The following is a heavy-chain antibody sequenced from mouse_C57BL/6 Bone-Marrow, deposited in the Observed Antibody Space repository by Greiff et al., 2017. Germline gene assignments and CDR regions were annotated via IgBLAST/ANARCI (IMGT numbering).Heavy chain of an antibody. V-gene: IGHV5-17*01. CDR1: GFTFSDYG. J-gene: IGHJ1*03. D-gene: IGHD1-1*01. CDR3: ARRLRPWYFDV. Sequence: EVKVEESGGGLVKPGGSLKLSCAASGFTFSDYGMHWVRQAPEKGLEWVAYISSGSSTIYYADTVKGRFTISRDNAKNTLFLQMTSLRSEDTAMYYCARRLRPWYFDVWGTGTTVTVSS. CDR2: ISSGSSTI.